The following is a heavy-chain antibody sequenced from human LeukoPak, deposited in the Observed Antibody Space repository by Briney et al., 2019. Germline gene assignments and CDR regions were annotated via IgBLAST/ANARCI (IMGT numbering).Heavy chain of an antibody. CDR3: ARNLGRWDAFDI. CDR2: ISANNGNT. Sequence: ASVKVSCKASGYTFTTHGISWVRQAPGQGLEWMGWISANNGNTNFAQKLQGRVTMTTDTSTSTAYMALRSLRSDDTAVNYCARNLGRWDAFDIWGQGTMVTVSS. D-gene: IGHD3-16*01. J-gene: IGHJ3*02. CDR1: GYTFTTHG. V-gene: IGHV1-18*01.